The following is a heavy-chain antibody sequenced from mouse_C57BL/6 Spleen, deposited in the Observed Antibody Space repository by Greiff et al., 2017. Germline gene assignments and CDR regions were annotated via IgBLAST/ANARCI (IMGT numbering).Heavy chain of an antibody. CDR3: ATQSYYDYEGFDY. CDR2: IYPGDGDT. CDR1: GYAFSSSW. V-gene: IGHV1-82*01. Sequence: QVQLQQSGPELVKPGASVKISCKASGYAFSSSWMNWVKQRPGKGLEWIGRIYPGDGDTNYNGKFKGKATLTADKSSSTAYMQLSSLTSEDSAVYFCATQSYYDYEGFDYWGQGTTLTVAS. J-gene: IGHJ2*01. D-gene: IGHD2-4*01.